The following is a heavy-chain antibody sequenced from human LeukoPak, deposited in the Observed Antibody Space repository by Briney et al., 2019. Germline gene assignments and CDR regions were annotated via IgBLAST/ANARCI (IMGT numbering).Heavy chain of an antibody. Sequence: SVKVSCKASGGTFSSYTISWVRQAPGQGLEWMGGIIPIFGTANYAQKFQGRVTITADESTSTAYTELSSLRSEDTAVYYCASRYSGSRAYYYGMDVWGQGTTVTVSS. V-gene: IGHV1-69*13. D-gene: IGHD1-26*01. J-gene: IGHJ6*02. CDR3: ASRYSGSRAYYYGMDV. CDR2: IIPIFGTA. CDR1: GGTFSSYT.